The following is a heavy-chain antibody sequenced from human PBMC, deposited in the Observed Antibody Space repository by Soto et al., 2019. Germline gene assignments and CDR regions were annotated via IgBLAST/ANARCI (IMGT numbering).Heavy chain of an antibody. CDR1: GGSFSGYY. Sequence: SETLSLTCAVYGGSFSGYYWSWIRQPPGKGLEWIGEINHSGSTNYNPSLKSRVTISVDTSKNQFSLKLSSVTAADTAVYYCARERAYYYGSGSYYRFDYWGQGTLVTVSS. J-gene: IGHJ4*02. D-gene: IGHD3-10*01. V-gene: IGHV4-34*01. CDR3: ARERAYYYGSGSYYRFDY. CDR2: INHSGST.